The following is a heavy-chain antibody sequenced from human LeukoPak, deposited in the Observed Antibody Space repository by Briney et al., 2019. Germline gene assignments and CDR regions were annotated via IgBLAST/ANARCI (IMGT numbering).Heavy chain of an antibody. J-gene: IGHJ4*02. V-gene: IGHV1-2*02. CDR3: ARESPAVGDSPFDY. Sequence: ASVKVSCTASGYSFTGYYMHWVRQAPGQGLEWMGWINPNSAGTTYAQKCQGRVTMTTDTSISTAYMELSRLRSDDTAVYYCARESPAVGDSPFDYWGQGTLVTVSS. CDR2: INPNSAGT. CDR1: GYSFTGYY. D-gene: IGHD1-26*01.